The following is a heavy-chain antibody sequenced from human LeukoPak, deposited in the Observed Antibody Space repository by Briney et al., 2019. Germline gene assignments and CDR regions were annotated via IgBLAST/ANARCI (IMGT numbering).Heavy chain of an antibody. D-gene: IGHD3-10*01. V-gene: IGHV4-61*08. CDR3: ARGSNPDDN. CDR1: GGSISSGGYY. J-gene: IGHJ4*02. Sequence: SETLSLTCTVSGGSISSGGYYWSWIRQPPGKGLEWIGYIYHSGSTNYNPSLKSRVTISVDTSKNQFSLKLSSVTAADTAVYFCARGSNPDDNWGQGTLVTVSS. CDR2: IYHSGST.